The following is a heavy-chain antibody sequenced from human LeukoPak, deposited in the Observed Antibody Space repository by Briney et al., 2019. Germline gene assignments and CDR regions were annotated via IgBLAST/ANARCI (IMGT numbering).Heavy chain of an antibody. CDR1: GYTFSSYD. CDR2: MNPISGNT. CDR3: ARVPPDHDGITYYSAAFDI. D-gene: IGHD3-22*01. Sequence: GASVKVSCTASGYTFSSYDINWVRQAPGQGLEWMGWMNPISGNTGYAQKFQGRVTLTRHTSMGTAYMEMSSLRSDDTAVYFCARVPPDHDGITYYSAAFDIWGQGTMVTVSS. V-gene: IGHV1-8*01. J-gene: IGHJ3*02.